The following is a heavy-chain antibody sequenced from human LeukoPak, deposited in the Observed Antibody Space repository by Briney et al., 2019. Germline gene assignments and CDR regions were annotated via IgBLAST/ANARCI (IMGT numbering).Heavy chain of an antibody. D-gene: IGHD2-2*02. CDR2: INAGNGNT. Sequence: ASVKVSCKASGYTFTSYAMHWVRQAPGQRLEWMGWINAGNGNTKYSQKFQGRVTITRDTSASTAYMELSSLRSEDTAVYYCASWVGYCSSTSCYRDAFDIWGQGTMVTVSS. CDR3: ASWVGYCSSTSCYRDAFDI. J-gene: IGHJ3*02. V-gene: IGHV1-3*01. CDR1: GYTFTSYA.